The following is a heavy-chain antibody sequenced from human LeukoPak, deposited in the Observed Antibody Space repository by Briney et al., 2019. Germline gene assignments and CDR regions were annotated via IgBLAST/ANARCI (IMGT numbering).Heavy chain of an antibody. V-gene: IGHV3-74*01. Sequence: GGSLRLSCAASGFTFSSCWMHWVRQSPGKGLVWVSRINSDGSSTYYADFVKGRFTISRDNAKNTLYLQMNSLRAEDTAVYYCAREMATIWAFDIWGQGTMVTVSS. J-gene: IGHJ3*02. D-gene: IGHD5-24*01. CDR2: INSDGSST. CDR1: GFTFSSCW. CDR3: AREMATIWAFDI.